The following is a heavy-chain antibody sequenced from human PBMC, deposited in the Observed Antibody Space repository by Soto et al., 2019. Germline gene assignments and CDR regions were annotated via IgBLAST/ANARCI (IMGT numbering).Heavy chain of an antibody. Sequence: EVQLVESGGGLVQPGGSLRLSCAASGFTFSAHYMDWVRQAPGKGLEWVGRIKNKANSYTTGYAASVEGRFTISREESQNSLYLQMNSLKTEDTAVYYCARVSLVGPSGGRYFDYWGQGSQVAVAS. D-gene: IGHD1-26*01. CDR1: GFTFSAHY. CDR2: IKNKANSYTT. V-gene: IGHV3-72*01. CDR3: ARVSLVGPSGGRYFDY. J-gene: IGHJ4*02.